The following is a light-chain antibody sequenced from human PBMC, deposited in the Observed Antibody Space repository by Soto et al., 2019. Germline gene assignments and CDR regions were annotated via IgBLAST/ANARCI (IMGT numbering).Light chain of an antibody. CDR2: DAS. Sequence: EIVLTQSPGTLSLSPGERATLSCRASQSVSSYLASYQQKPGRAPSLLIYDASNRATGIPARFSGSGSGTDFTLTISRLEPEDFAVYYCQQHSNSHTFGQGTKLEIK. V-gene: IGKV3-11*01. J-gene: IGKJ2*01. CDR1: QSVSSY. CDR3: QQHSNSHT.